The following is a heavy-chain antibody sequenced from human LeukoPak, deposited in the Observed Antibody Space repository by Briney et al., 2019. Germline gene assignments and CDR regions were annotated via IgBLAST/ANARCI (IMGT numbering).Heavy chain of an antibody. CDR1: GGSITSTSYY. CDR3: ARRSKVVVTANWFDP. D-gene: IGHD2-21*02. J-gene: IGHJ5*02. Sequence: SETLSLTRTVSGGSITSTSYYWGWIRQPPGKGLEWIGNIYYSGSTYYNPSLTSRVTICVDTSKNQFSLKLSSVTAADTAVYYCARRSKVVVTANWFDPWGQGTLVSVSS. V-gene: IGHV4-39*01. CDR2: IYYSGST.